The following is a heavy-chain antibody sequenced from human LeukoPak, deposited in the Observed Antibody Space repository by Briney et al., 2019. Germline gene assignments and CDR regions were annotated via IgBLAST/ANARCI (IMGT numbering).Heavy chain of an antibody. CDR3: ARIQLWSNYYYYYYMDV. CDR1: GFTFSSYS. Sequence: GGSLRLSCAASGFTFSSYSMNWVRQAPGKGLEWVAYISSSSSAIYYADSVKGRFTISRDNAKNSLYLQMNSLRAEDTSVYYCARIQLWSNYYYYYYMDVWGKGTTVTVSS. D-gene: IGHD5-18*01. CDR2: ISSSSSAI. J-gene: IGHJ6*03. V-gene: IGHV3-48*01.